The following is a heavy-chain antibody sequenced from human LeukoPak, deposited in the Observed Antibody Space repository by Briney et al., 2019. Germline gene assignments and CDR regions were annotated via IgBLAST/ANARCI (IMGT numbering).Heavy chain of an antibody. Sequence: SVKVSCKASGGTFSNYIISWVRLAPGQGLEWMGEIIPIFGTANYAQKLQGRATITADGSTRTAYMELSSLRSEDTAVYYCARKQTVGATHAFDIWGQGTMVIVSS. V-gene: IGHV1-69*01. D-gene: IGHD1-26*01. CDR1: GGTFSNYI. CDR2: IIPIFGTA. CDR3: ARKQTVGATHAFDI. J-gene: IGHJ3*02.